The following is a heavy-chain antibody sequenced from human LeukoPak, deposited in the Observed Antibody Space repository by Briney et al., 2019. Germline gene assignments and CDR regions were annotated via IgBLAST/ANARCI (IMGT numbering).Heavy chain of an antibody. CDR1: GYTFTSYG. CDR3: ARALYYGSGSYYFDY. CDR2: ISAYNGNT. D-gene: IGHD3-10*01. V-gene: IGHV1-18*01. J-gene: IGHJ4*02. Sequence: ASVKVSCKASGYTFTSYGISWVRQAPGQGLEWMGWISAYNGNTNYAQKLQGRVTMTTDTSTSTAYMELRSLRSDDTAVYYRARALYYGSGSYYFDYWGQGTLVTVSS.